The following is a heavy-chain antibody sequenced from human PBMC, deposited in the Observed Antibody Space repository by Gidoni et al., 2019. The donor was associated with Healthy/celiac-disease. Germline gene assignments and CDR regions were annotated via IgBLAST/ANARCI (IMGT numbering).Heavy chain of an antibody. D-gene: IGHD6-19*01. CDR1: GGSFSGYY. J-gene: IGHJ4*02. CDR3: ARGHSSGWWGLD. CDR2: INHSGST. Sequence: QVQLQQWGAGLLKPSETLSLPCAVYGGSFSGYYWSWIRQPPGKGLEWIGEINHSGSTNYNPSLKSRVTISVDTSKNQFSLKLSSVTAADTAVYYCARGHSSGWWGLDWGQGTLVTVSS. V-gene: IGHV4-34*01.